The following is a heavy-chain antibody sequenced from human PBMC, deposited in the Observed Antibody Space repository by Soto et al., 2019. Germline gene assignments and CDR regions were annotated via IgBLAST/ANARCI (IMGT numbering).Heavy chain of an antibody. D-gene: IGHD3-10*01. J-gene: IGHJ6*02. V-gene: IGHV1-69*13. CDR2: IVPIFGTA. CDR1: GGTFSSYA. Sequence: SVKVSCKASGGTFSSYAISWVRQAPGQGLEWMGGIVPIFGTANYAQKFQGRVTITADESTSTAYMELSSLRSEDTAVYYCSRTPENYYGSVPYYYYGMDVWGQ. CDR3: SRTPENYYGSVPYYYYGMDV.